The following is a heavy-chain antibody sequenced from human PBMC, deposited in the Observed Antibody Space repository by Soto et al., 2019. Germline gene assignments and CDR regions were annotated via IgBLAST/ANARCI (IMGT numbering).Heavy chain of an antibody. CDR1: GYTFNRYC. Sequence: ASVKVSCKASGYTFNRYCMHWVRQAPGQGLEWMGWISAYNGNTNYAQKLQGRVTMTTDTSTSTAYMELRSLRSDDTAVYYCAASRYDFWSGYRLSYWGQGTLVTVSS. V-gene: IGHV1-18*04. J-gene: IGHJ4*02. CDR2: ISAYNGNT. D-gene: IGHD3-3*01. CDR3: AASRYDFWSGYRLSY.